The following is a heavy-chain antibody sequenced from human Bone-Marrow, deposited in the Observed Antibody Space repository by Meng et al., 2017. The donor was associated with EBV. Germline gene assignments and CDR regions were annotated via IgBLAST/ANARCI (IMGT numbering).Heavy chain of an antibody. CDR3: AKGGGYYYDSSGFHYDY. V-gene: IGHV4-4*03. CDR1: GGSLSRYCW. Sequence: LRCSGPGLVEPPGGPAVHFAVPGGSLSRYCWWIGVRQTPGKVLWGIEEIYQSGSTNYNPSLKTRVTISVDKSKNQFSLELSYVTAADPAVYYCAKGGGYYYDSSGFHYDYWGQGTLVTASS. J-gene: IGHJ4*02. D-gene: IGHD3-22*01. CDR2: IYQSGST.